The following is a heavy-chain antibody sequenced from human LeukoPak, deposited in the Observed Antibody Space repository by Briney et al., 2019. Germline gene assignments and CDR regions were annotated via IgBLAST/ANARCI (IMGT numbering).Heavy chain of an antibody. CDR3: ARHIISRGYSYGAIDY. V-gene: IGHV4-39*01. D-gene: IGHD5-18*01. Sequence: SETLSLTCTVSGGSISSSSYYWGWIRQPPGKGLEWIGSIYYSGSTYYNPSLKSRVTISVDTSKDQFSLKLSSVTAADTAVCYCARHIISRGYSYGAIDYWGQGTLVTVSS. CDR2: IYYSGST. CDR1: GGSISSSSYY. J-gene: IGHJ4*02.